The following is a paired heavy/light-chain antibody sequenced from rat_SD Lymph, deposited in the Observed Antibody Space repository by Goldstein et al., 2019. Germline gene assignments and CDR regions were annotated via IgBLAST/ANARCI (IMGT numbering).Heavy chain of an antibody. J-gene: IGHJ2*01. D-gene: IGHD1-11*01. CDR3: TAARVNYYFDY. CDR2: IRTKPNNYAT. CDR1: GFTFSNAA. V-gene: IGHV10-5*01. Sequence: AVQLVESGGGLVQPKESLKISCAASGFTFSNAAMYWVRQAPGKGLEWVARIRTKPNNYATYYADSVKGRFTISRDDSKSMVYLQMDNLKTEDTAMYYCTAARVNYYFDYWGQGVMVTVSS.
Light chain of an antibody. V-gene: IGKV12S26*01. CDR2: GAS. CDR3: QQGLKYPLT. Sequence: DIQMTQSPASLSASLGETVTIQCQASEDIYSGLAWYQQKPGKSPQLLIYGASSLQDGVPSRFSGSGSGTQYSLKISSMQTEDEGVYFCQQGLKYPLTFGSGTKLEIK. CDR1: EDIYSG. J-gene: IGKJ5*01.